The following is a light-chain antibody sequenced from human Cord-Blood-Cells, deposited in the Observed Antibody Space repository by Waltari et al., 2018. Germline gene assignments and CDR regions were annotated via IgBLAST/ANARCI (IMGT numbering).Light chain of an antibody. J-gene: IGLJ3*02. Sequence: QTVVTQEPSFPVSHGGAVTLTCGLSSGSASTSYHPSWYQQTPGQAPRTLIYSTNTRSSGVPDRFSGSILGNKAALTITGAQADDESDYYCVLYMGSGISVFGGGTKLTVL. V-gene: IGLV8-61*01. CDR2: STN. CDR1: SGSASTSYH. CDR3: VLYMGSGISV.